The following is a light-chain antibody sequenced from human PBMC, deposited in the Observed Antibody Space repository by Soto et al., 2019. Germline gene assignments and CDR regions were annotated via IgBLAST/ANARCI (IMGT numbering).Light chain of an antibody. CDR1: HGISNY. Sequence: DIQMTQSPSSLSASVGDRVTITCRASHGISNYLAWYQQKPGKVPKLLIYAASTLQSGVPSRFSGSGSGTDFTLPIIILQPEEVSTYYCKKYNSAPRTFGQGTKVEIK. CDR3: KKYNSAPRT. J-gene: IGKJ1*01. CDR2: AAS. V-gene: IGKV1-27*01.